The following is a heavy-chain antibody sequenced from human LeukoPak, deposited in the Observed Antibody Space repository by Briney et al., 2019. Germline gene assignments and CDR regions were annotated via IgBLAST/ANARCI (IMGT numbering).Heavy chain of an antibody. D-gene: IGHD3-3*01. J-gene: IGHJ4*02. CDR1: GFTFSTYS. V-gene: IGHV3-48*02. CDR3: VRDQFFSFDY. CDR2: ISGTSSLI. Sequence: GGSLRLSCAASGFTFSTYSMNWVRRAPGKGLEWVSYISGTSSLIYYADSVKGRFTISRDNAKNSLYLQMNSLRDEDTAVYYCVRDQFFSFDYWGQGTLVTVSS.